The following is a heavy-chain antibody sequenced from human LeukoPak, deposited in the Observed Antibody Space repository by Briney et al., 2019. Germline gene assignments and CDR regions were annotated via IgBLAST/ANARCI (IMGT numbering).Heavy chain of an antibody. J-gene: IGHJ4*02. CDR2: IYHGGST. Sequence: SGTLSLTCAVSGGSISSSNWWSWVRQPPGKGLEWIGEIYHGGSTNYNPSLKSRVTISVDKSKNQFSLKLSSVTAADTAVYYCARAGSGAVAGTFDYWGQGTLVTVSS. CDR3: ARAGSGAVAGTFDY. D-gene: IGHD6-19*01. CDR1: GGSISSSNW. V-gene: IGHV4-4*02.